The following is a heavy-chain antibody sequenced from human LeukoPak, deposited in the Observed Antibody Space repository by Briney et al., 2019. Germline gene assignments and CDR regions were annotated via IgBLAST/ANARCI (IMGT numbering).Heavy chain of an antibody. CDR1: GGTFSSYD. CDR2: MNPNSGNT. D-gene: IGHD6-19*01. V-gene: IGHV1-8*03. Sequence: GASVKVSCKASGGTFSSYDISWVRQATGQGPEWMGWMNPNSGNTGYAQKFQGRVTITRNTSISTAYMELSSLRSEDTAVYYCARGDESGIAVAGLLDYWGQGTLVTVSS. J-gene: IGHJ4*02. CDR3: ARGDESGIAVAGLLDY.